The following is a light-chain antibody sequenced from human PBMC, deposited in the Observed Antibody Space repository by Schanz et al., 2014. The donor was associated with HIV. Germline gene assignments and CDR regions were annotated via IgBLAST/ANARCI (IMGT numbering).Light chain of an antibody. Sequence: QSALTQPASVSGSPGQSINISCTGTSSDVGAYKSVSWYQQHPGKAPKLIIFEVVKRPSGVPDRFSGSKSGNTASLTVSGLQAEDEADYYCSSYAGRNTYVFGTGTKLTVL. CDR2: EVV. CDR1: SSDVGAYKS. V-gene: IGLV2-8*01. CDR3: SSYAGRNTYV. J-gene: IGLJ1*01.